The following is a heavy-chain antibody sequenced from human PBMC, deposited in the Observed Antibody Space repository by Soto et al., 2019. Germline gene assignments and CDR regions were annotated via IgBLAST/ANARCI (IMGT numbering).Heavy chain of an antibody. CDR2: IYHSGST. CDR1: GGSISSGGSS. Sequence: SETLSLTCAVSGGSISSGGSSWSWIRQPPGKGLEWIGYIYHSGSTYYNPSLKSRVTISVDTSKNQFSLKLSSVTAADTAVYYCARVSPPGKGFDYWGQGTLVTVSS. J-gene: IGHJ4*02. D-gene: IGHD6-13*01. CDR3: ARVSPPGKGFDY. V-gene: IGHV4-30-2*01.